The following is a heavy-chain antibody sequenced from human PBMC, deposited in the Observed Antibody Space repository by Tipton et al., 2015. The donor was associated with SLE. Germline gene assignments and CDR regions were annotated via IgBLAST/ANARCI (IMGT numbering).Heavy chain of an antibody. V-gene: IGHV4-59*08. CDR1: GGSISSNY. D-gene: IGHD1-1*01. J-gene: IGHJ3*02. Sequence: TLSLTCTVSGGSISSNYWSWIRQPPGKGLEWIGSIYHSGSTYYNPSLKSRVTISVDTSKNQFSLNLSSVTAADTAVYYCARLESSRATGTGAFDIWGQGTMVTVSS. CDR2: IYHSGST. CDR3: ARLESSRATGTGAFDI.